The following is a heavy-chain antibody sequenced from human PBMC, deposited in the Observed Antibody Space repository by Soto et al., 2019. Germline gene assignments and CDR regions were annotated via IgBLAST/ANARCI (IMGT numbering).Heavy chain of an antibody. J-gene: IGHJ3*02. CDR2: IYPGDSDT. CDR1: GYSFTSYW. V-gene: IGHV5-51*01. Sequence: PGESLKISCKGSGYSFTSYWIGWVRQMPGKGLEWMGSIYPGDSDTRYSPSFQGQVTISADKSIGTAYLQWSSLKASDTAMYYCARHPRIAACPGDAFDIWGQGTMVTVS. D-gene: IGHD6-6*01. CDR3: ARHPRIAACPGDAFDI.